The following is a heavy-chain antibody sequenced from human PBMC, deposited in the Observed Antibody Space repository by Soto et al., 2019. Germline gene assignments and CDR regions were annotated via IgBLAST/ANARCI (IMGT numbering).Heavy chain of an antibody. Sequence: EVQLVESGGGLVQPGRSLRLSCAASGFTFDDYAMHWVRQAPGKGLEWVSGISWNSGSIGYAESVKGRFTISRDNAKNSGDLQGNRLRAGDTALYYCAKILFGERAAFDYWGQGTLVTVSS. V-gene: IGHV3-9*01. D-gene: IGHD3-10*02. CDR2: ISWNSGSI. CDR1: GFTFDDYA. CDR3: AKILFGERAAFDY. J-gene: IGHJ4*02.